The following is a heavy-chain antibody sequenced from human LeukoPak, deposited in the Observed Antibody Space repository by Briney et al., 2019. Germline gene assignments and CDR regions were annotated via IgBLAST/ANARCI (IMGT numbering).Heavy chain of an antibody. V-gene: IGHV3-30*18. CDR3: AKRPSDYGDYVSYFDY. J-gene: IGHJ4*02. D-gene: IGHD4-17*01. CDR1: GFSFISYG. CDR2: ISDDGRRK. Sequence: GGPLRLSCAASGFSFISYGMHWVRQAPGKGLEWVGVISDDGRRKDYADSVKGRFTISRDKSKDTLYLQMNSLRAEDTAVYYCAKRPSDYGDYVSYFDYWGQGTLVTVSS.